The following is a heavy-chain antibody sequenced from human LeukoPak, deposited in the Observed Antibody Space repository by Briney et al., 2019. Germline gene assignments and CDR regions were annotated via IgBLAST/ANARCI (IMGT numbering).Heavy chain of an antibody. CDR3: ARDQGYQLPHY. Sequence: ASVKVSFKASGYTFSSYAIHWVRQAPAQSLAWMGLISAGNGNTKYSQNFQGRLTITRDTTASTAYMELNSLISEDTAVYYCARDQGYQLPHYWGQGTLVTASS. V-gene: IGHV1-3*01. D-gene: IGHD2-2*01. J-gene: IGHJ4*02. CDR1: GYTFSSYA. CDR2: ISAGNGNT.